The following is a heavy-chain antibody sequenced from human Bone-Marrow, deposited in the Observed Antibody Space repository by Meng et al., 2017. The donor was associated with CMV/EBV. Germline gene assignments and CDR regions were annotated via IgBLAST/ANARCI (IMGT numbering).Heavy chain of an antibody. CDR2: IYHSGST. Sequence: SGGSISSSNWWSCVRQPPGKGLEWIGEIYHSGSTNYNPSLKSRVTISVDKSKNQFSLKLSSVTAADTAVYYCARRVDTAMVTHFWFDPWGQGTLVTVSS. D-gene: IGHD5-18*01. J-gene: IGHJ5*02. CDR3: ARRVDTAMVTHFWFDP. CDR1: GGSISSSNW. V-gene: IGHV4-4*02.